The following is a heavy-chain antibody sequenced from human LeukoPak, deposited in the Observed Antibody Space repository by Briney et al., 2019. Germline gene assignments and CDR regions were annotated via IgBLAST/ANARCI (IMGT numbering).Heavy chain of an antibody. CDR2: ISYDGSNK. D-gene: IGHD3-22*01. CDR1: GFTFSDHA. Sequence: PGGSLRLSCAVSGFTFSDHAMHWVRRAPGKGLEWVAVISYDGSNKYYEESVKGRFTISRDNSKNTLYLQMNSLRAEDTAVYYCAKETITMIVVVTYFDYWGQGTLVTVSS. V-gene: IGHV3-30*04. CDR3: AKETITMIVVVTYFDY. J-gene: IGHJ4*02.